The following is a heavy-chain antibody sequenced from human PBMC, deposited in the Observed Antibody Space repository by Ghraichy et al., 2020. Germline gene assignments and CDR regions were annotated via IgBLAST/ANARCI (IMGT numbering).Heavy chain of an antibody. J-gene: IGHJ5*02. D-gene: IGHD4-17*01. CDR1: GYTFTGYY. Sequence: ASVKVSCKASGYTFTGYYMHWVRQAPGQGLEWMGWINPNSGGTNYAQKFQGRVTMTRDTSISTAYMELSRLRSDDTAVYYCAREETYGDYGTGGWFDPWGQGTLVTVSS. V-gene: IGHV1-2*02. CDR2: INPNSGGT. CDR3: AREETYGDYGTGGWFDP.